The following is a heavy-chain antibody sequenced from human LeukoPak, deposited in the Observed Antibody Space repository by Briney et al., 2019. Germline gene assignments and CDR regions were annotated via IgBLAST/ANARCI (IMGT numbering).Heavy chain of an antibody. CDR3: AREVYGDNYFDY. CDR1: GFTFSSYA. J-gene: IGHJ4*02. V-gene: IGHV3-23*01. Sequence: PGGSLRLSCAASGFTFSSYAMSWVRQAPGKGLEWVSVITGSGGSTFYADSVKGRFTISRDNSKKTVNLQMKSLRAEDTAVYYCAREVYGDNYFDYWGQGTLVTVSS. CDR2: ITGSGGST. D-gene: IGHD4-17*01.